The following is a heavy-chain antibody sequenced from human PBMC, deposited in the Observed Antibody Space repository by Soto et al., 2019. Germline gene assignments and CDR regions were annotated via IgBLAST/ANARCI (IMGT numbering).Heavy chain of an antibody. J-gene: IGHJ4*02. CDR1: GFTFSDYY. D-gene: IGHD6-13*01. V-gene: IGHV3-11*01. Sequence: QVQLVESGGGLVKPGGSLRLSCAASGFTFSDYYMSWIRQAPGKGLEWVSYISSSGSTIYYADSVKGRFTISRDNAKNSLSLKMNSLSAEDPAVYYCARESSRPNRRHDYWGQGPLVTVS. CDR3: ARESSRPNRRHDY. CDR2: ISSSGSTI.